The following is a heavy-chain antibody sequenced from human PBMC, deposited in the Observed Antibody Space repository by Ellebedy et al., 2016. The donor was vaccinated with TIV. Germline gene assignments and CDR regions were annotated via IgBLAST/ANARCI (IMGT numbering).Heavy chain of an antibody. D-gene: IGHD2-15*01. CDR1: GFPFSGAG. J-gene: IGHJ4*02. Sequence: PGGSLRLSCTISGFPFSGAGVHWVRQASGKGLEWVGNIRTKPPNYATTYAASVEGRFAISRDDSKNTAYLQMNSLKTEDTAMYFCMVFERGGSFDYWGQGTLVVVSS. V-gene: IGHV3-73*01. CDR2: IRTKPPNYAT. CDR3: MVFERGGSFDY.